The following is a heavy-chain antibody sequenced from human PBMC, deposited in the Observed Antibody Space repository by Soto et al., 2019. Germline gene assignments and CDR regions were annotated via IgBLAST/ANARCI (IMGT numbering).Heavy chain of an antibody. CDR2: ISGSGGST. Sequence: GGSLRLSCAASGFTFSSYAMSWVRQAPGKGLEWVSAISGSGGSTYYADSVKGRFTISRDNPKNTLYLQMNSLRAEDTAVYYCAKRDTGASGFPWGQGTLVTVSS. V-gene: IGHV3-23*01. CDR1: GFTFSSYA. D-gene: IGHD2-8*02. CDR3: AKRDTGASGFP. J-gene: IGHJ5*02.